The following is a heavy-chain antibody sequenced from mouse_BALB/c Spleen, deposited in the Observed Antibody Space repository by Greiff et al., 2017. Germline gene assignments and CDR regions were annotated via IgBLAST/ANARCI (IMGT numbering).Heavy chain of an antibody. CDR2: ISSGGSYT. D-gene: IGHD2-1*01. J-gene: IGHJ4*01. Sequence: EVKLVESGGGLVKPGGSLKLSCAASGFTFSSYAMSWVRQSPEKRLEWVAEISSGGSYTYYPDTVTGRFTISRDNAKNTLYLEMSSLRSEDTAMYYCARAPYGNYAMDDWGQGTSVTVSS. CDR1: GFTFSSYA. V-gene: IGHV5-9-4*01. CDR3: ARAPYGNYAMDD.